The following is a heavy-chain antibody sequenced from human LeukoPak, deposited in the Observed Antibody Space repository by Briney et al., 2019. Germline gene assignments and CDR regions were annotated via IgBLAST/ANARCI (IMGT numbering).Heavy chain of an antibody. J-gene: IGHJ4*02. Sequence: SSETLSLTCTVSGASIQTNFWSWLQQPPGKGLEWIGYIHHSGNTNYNPSLRSRVTILIDTPTKQFSLRLNSVTAADTALYYCARADLYDTSLFFDYWGQGILVTVSS. CDR1: GASIQTNF. V-gene: IGHV4-59*01. CDR2: IHHSGNT. D-gene: IGHD3-16*01. CDR3: ARADLYDTSLFFDY.